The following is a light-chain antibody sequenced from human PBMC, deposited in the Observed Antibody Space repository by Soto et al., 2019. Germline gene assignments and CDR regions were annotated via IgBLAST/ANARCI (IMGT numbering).Light chain of an antibody. Sequence: DIQMTQSPSSLSASVGDRVTITCRASQSISSYLNWCQQKPGKAPMLLIYGASNLQSGVPSRFSGSGSGTEFTLTISSLQPDDFATYYCQHYNSYSEAFGQGTKVDIK. V-gene: IGKV1-39*01. J-gene: IGKJ1*01. CDR3: QHYNSYSEA. CDR1: QSISSY. CDR2: GAS.